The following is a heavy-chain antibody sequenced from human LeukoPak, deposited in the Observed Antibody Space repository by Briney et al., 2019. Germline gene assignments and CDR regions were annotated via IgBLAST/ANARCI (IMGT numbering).Heavy chain of an antibody. CDR2: ISGSGGST. Sequence: GGSLRLSCAASGFTFSSDAMSWVRQAPGKGLEWVSAISGSGGSTYYADSVKGRFTISRDNAKNSLYLQMNSLRAEDTAVYYCARDTLIVVVPAAVYYYYYMDVWGKGTTVTISS. D-gene: IGHD2-2*01. CDR1: GFTFSSDA. J-gene: IGHJ6*03. CDR3: ARDTLIVVVPAAVYYYYYMDV. V-gene: IGHV3-23*01.